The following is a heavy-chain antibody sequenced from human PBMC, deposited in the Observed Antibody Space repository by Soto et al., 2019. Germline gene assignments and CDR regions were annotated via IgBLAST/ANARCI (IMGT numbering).Heavy chain of an antibody. CDR2: IKQDGSEK. CDR3: ARDVGGMRDGYNPRRNYYYYGMDV. V-gene: IGHV3-7*05. J-gene: IGHJ6*02. D-gene: IGHD5-12*01. CDR1: GFTFSSYW. Sequence: GGSLRLSCAASGFTFSSYWMSWVRQAPGKGLEWVANIKQDGSEKYYVDSVKGRFTISRDNAKNSLYLQMNSLRAEDTAVYYCARDVGGMRDGYNPRRNYYYYGMDVWGQGTTVTVSS.